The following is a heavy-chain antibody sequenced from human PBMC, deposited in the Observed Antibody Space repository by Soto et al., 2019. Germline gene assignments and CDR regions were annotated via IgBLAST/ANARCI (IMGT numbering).Heavy chain of an antibody. Sequence: EVQLVESGGGLVQPGGSLRLSCAASGFTFTDHYIDWVRQAPGKGLEWVGRIRNKVNSYTREYAASVKGRFTISRDDSTNSVYLQMNSLKTEDTAVYYCARGSGTIYAFDIWGLGTMVTVSS. CDR2: IRNKVNSYTR. CDR1: GFTFTDHY. D-gene: IGHD1-1*01. V-gene: IGHV3-72*01. J-gene: IGHJ3*02. CDR3: ARGSGTIYAFDI.